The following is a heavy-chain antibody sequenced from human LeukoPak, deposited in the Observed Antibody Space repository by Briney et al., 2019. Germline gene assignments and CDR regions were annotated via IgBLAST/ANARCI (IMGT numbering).Heavy chain of an antibody. CDR1: GFTFSSYW. V-gene: IGHV3-33*06. Sequence: GGSLRLSCAASGFTFSSYWMSWVRQAPGKGLEWVAVIWYDGSNKYYADSVKGRFTISRDNSKNTLYLQMNSLRAEDTAVYYCAKAGDSSGWYDPLDYWGQGTLVTVSS. CDR2: IWYDGSNK. D-gene: IGHD6-19*01. CDR3: AKAGDSSGWYDPLDY. J-gene: IGHJ4*02.